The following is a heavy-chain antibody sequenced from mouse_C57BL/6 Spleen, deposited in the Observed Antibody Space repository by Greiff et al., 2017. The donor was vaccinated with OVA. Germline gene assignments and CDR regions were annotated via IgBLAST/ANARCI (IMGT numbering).Heavy chain of an antibody. V-gene: IGHV5-4*01. CDR3: AREDGNYGAY. CDR2: ISDGGSYT. J-gene: IGHJ3*01. CDR1: GFTFSSYA. Sequence: DVMLVESGGGLVKPGGSLKLSCAASGFTFSSYAMSWVRQTPEKRLEWVATISDGGSYTYYPDNVKGRFTISRDNAKNNLYLQMSHLKSEDTAMYYCAREDGNYGAYWGQGTLVTVSA. D-gene: IGHD2-1*01.